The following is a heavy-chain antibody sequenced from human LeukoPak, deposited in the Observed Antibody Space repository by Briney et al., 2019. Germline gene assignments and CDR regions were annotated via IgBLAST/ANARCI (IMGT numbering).Heavy chain of an antibody. D-gene: IGHD2-2*01. CDR2: INGDGSST. CDR1: GFAFSTYC. J-gene: IGHJ5*02. Sequence: GGSLRLSCAASGFAFSTYCMHWVRQASGKGLVWVSRINGDGSSTSYADSVKGRFTISRDNAKNTLYLQMNSLRAEDTAVYYCARDQGYQVVDPWGQGTLVTVSS. V-gene: IGHV3-74*01. CDR3: ARDQGYQVVDP.